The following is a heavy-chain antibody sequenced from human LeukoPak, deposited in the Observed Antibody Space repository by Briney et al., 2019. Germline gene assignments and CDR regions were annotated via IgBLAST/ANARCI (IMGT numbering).Heavy chain of an antibody. J-gene: IGHJ4*02. CDR2: ISGSGGST. Sequence: GGSLRLSCAASGFTFSSYAMSWVRQAPGKGLEWVSAISGSGGSTYYADSVKGRFTTSRDNSKNTLYLQMNSLRAEDTAVYYCAKAHTKYSSSCLNYWGQGTLVTVSS. CDR1: GFTFSSYA. D-gene: IGHD6-13*01. CDR3: AKAHTKYSSSCLNY. V-gene: IGHV3-23*01.